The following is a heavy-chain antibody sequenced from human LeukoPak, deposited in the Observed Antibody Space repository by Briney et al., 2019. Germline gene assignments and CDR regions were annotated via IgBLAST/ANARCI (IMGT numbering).Heavy chain of an antibody. CDR2: ISGSGGST. V-gene: IGHV3-23*01. Sequence: GGSFRLSCAASGFSFRDYAMHWVRQPPGKGLEWVSGISGSGGSTFYPDSVKGRFTISRDNSRNTVYLEVNSLRAEDTAVYYLPKSWENTIRGLVDGWGQKTLITVLS. J-gene: IGHJ5*02. CDR1: GFSFRDYA. D-gene: IGHD6-13*01. CDR3: PKSWENTIRGLVDG.